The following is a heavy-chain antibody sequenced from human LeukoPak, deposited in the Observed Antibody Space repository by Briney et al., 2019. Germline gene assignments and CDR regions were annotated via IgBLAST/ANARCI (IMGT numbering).Heavy chain of an antibody. D-gene: IGHD3-22*01. Sequence: PSETLSLTCTVSGGSISSGSYYWSWIRQPAGKGLEWIGRIYTSGSTNYNPSLKSRVTISVDTSKNQSSLKLSSVTAADTAVYYCARVSAEAWLSSYYYYMDVWGKGTTVTVSS. J-gene: IGHJ6*03. CDR1: GGSISSGSYY. CDR2: IYTSGST. CDR3: ARVSAEAWLSSYYYYMDV. V-gene: IGHV4-61*02.